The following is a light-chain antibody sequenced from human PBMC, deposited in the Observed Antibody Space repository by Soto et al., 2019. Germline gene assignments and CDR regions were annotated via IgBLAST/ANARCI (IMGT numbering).Light chain of an antibody. Sequence: EIVLTQSPGTLSLSPGERATLSCRASQSISRSHLAWDQQKPGQAPRLLIYGASSRAIGIPDRFSGSGSGTDFTLTISRMEAEDFALYLCQHYDNSPVAFGGGTKVEIK. J-gene: IGKJ4*01. CDR1: QSISRSH. CDR2: GAS. CDR3: QHYDNSPVA. V-gene: IGKV3-20*01.